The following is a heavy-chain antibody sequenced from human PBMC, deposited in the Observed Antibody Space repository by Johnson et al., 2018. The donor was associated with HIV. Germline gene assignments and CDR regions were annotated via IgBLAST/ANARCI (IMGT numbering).Heavy chain of an antibody. J-gene: IGHJ3*02. D-gene: IGHD5-18*01. CDR2: ISYDGSNK. V-gene: IGHV3-30*05. Sequence: QVQLVESGGGLVNPGGSLRLSCAASGFSFSDYYMSWIRQAPGKGLEWVAVISYDGSNKYYADSVKGRFTISRDNSKNTLYLQMNSLRAEGTAVYYCARDLDTAMVTCAFDIWGQGTMVTVSS. CDR3: ARDLDTAMVTCAFDI. CDR1: GFSFSDYY.